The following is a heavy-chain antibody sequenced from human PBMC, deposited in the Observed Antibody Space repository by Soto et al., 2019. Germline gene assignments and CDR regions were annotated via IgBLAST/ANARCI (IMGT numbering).Heavy chain of an antibody. CDR2: IDPSDSYT. CDR1: GYSFTSYW. J-gene: IGHJ6*02. CDR3: ARRPHGYCSGGSCSYGMDV. V-gene: IGHV5-10-1*01. Sequence: GESLKISCKGSGYSFTSYWTSWVRQMPGKGLEWMGRIDPSDSYTNYSPSFQGHVTISADKSISSAYLQWSSLKASDTAMYYCARRPHGYCSGGSCSYGMDVWGQGTTVTVSS. D-gene: IGHD2-15*01.